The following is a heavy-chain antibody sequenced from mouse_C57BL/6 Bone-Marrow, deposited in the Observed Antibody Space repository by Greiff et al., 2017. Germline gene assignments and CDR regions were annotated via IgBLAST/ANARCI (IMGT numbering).Heavy chain of an antibody. Sequence: EVQLQQSGAELVRPGASVKLSCTASGFNIKDDYMHWVKQRPEQGLEWIGWIDPENGDTEYASKFQGKVTITADTSSNTAYLQLSSLTSEDTSVYCCTHSNYRFAYWGQGTLVTVSA. D-gene: IGHD2-5*01. CDR3: THSNYRFAY. J-gene: IGHJ3*01. CDR2: IDPENGDT. V-gene: IGHV14-4*01. CDR1: GFNIKDDY.